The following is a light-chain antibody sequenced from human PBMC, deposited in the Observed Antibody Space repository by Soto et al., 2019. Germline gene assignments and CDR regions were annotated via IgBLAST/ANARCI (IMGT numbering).Light chain of an antibody. CDR2: GAS. V-gene: IGKV3-20*01. J-gene: IGKJ1*01. Sequence: EIVLTQSPGTLSLSPGDRATLSCRASQTISSTYLAWYQQKPGQAPRLLIYGASSRATGIPDRFSGSGSGTDFTLTISRLEPEDFAVYYCQLRTFGQGTKVDIK. CDR3: QLRT. CDR1: QTISSTY.